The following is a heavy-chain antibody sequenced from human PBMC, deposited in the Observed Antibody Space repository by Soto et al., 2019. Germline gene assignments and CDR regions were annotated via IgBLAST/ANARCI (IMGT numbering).Heavy chain of an antibody. V-gene: IGHV4-34*01. Sequence: QVQLQQWGAGLLKPSETLSLTCAVYGGSFSGYYWSWIRQPPGKGLEWIGEINHSGSTNYNPSLKSRVTISVDTSKNQFSLKLSSVTAADTAVYYCASWTHGYYYDSSGYYTNRGDAFDIWGQGTMVTVSS. CDR2: INHSGST. D-gene: IGHD3-22*01. J-gene: IGHJ3*02. CDR1: GGSFSGYY. CDR3: ASWTHGYYYDSSGYYTNRGDAFDI.